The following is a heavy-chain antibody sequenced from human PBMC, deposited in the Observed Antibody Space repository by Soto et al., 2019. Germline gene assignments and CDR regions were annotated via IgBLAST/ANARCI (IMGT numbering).Heavy chain of an antibody. CDR1: GFTVSSNY. CDR2: IYSGGST. V-gene: IGHV3-53*02. J-gene: IGHJ4*02. Sequence: EVQLVETGGGLIQPGGSLRLSCAASGFTVSSNYMSWVRQAPGKGLEWVSVIYSGGSTYYADSVKGRFTISRDNSKNTLYLQMNSLRAEDTAVYYCARMKRMNYYDSSGYYTGPFDYWGQGTLVTVSS. D-gene: IGHD3-22*01. CDR3: ARMKRMNYYDSSGYYTGPFDY.